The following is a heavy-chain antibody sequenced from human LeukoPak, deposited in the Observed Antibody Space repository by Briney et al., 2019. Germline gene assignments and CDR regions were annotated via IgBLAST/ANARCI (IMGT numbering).Heavy chain of an antibody. V-gene: IGHV4-34*01. D-gene: IGHD3-16*02. Sequence: PSETLSLTCAVYGGSFSGYYWSWIRQPPGKGLEWIGEINHSGSTNYNPSLKSRVTISVDTSKNQFSLKLSSVTAADTAVYYCARYRELRLGELSFIDYWGQGTLVTVSS. CDR2: INHSGST. CDR3: ARYRELRLGELSFIDY. CDR1: GGSFSGYY. J-gene: IGHJ4*02.